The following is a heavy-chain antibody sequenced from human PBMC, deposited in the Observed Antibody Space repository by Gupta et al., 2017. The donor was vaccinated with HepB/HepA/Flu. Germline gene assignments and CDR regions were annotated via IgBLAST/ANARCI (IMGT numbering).Heavy chain of an antibody. Sequence: QVQLQESGPGLVKPSQTLSLTCTVSGGSISSGDYYWSWIRQPPGKGLEWIGYIYYNGYTYYNPSLKGRLTISVETAKRQFSLKLRSVTAADTAVYYCARERAFYNWNDSCGQGTLVTVSS. CDR2: IYYNGYT. CDR3: ARERAFYNWNDS. CDR1: GGSISSGDYY. D-gene: IGHD1-20*01. J-gene: IGHJ5*01. V-gene: IGHV4-30-4*01.